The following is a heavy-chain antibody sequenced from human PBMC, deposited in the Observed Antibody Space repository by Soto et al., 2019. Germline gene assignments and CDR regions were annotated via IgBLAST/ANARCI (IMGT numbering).Heavy chain of an antibody. Sequence: QVQLQESGPGLVKPSETLSLTCTVSGGSISSYYWSWIRQPPGKGLEWIGYIYYSGSTNYNPSLKSPVTISVDTSKHHFSLTLTSVTAADTAVYYRARRDGGNFAYWGHGPLVTVSS. CDR3: ARRDGGNFAY. J-gene: IGHJ4*01. D-gene: IGHD2-21*01. CDR2: IYYSGST. CDR1: GGSISSYY. V-gene: IGHV4-59*01.